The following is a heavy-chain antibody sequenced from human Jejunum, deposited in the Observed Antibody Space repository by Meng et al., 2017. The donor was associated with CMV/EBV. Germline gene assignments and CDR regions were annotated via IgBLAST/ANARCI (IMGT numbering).Heavy chain of an antibody. Sequence: FSSYEMDWVRKAPGRGLEWVSSISPTSVCRYYADSLQGRFTISRDNANNSVYLQLNSLRAEDTAVYYCARRSCTTMFCESRDAFDVWGQGTMVTVSS. CDR2: ISPTSVCR. CDR1: FSSYE. CDR3: ARRSCTTMFCESRDAFDV. V-gene: IGHV3-21*06. D-gene: IGHD3-9*01. J-gene: IGHJ3*01.